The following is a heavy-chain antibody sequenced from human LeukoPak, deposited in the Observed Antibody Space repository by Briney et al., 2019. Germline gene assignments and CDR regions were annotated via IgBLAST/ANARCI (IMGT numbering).Heavy chain of an antibody. CDR3: ARDPLAVAGVFDY. Sequence: ASVKVSCKASGYTFTGYYMHWVRQAPGQGLEWMGWINPNSGGTNYAQKFQGRVTMTRDTSISTAYMEPSRLRSDDTAVYYCARDPLAVAGVFDYWGQGTLVTVSS. J-gene: IGHJ4*02. CDR2: INPNSGGT. D-gene: IGHD6-19*01. CDR1: GYTFTGYY. V-gene: IGHV1-2*02.